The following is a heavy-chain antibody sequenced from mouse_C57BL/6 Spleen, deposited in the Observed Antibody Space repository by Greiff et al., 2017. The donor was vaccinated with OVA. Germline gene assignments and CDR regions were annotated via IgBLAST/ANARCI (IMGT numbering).Heavy chain of an antibody. V-gene: IGHV1-80*01. CDR3: ARWDGGAMDY. CDR1: GYAFSSYW. CDR2: IYPGDGDT. D-gene: IGHD4-1*01. J-gene: IGHJ4*01. Sequence: VKLMESGAELVKPGASVKISCKASGYAFSSYWMNWVKQRPGKGLEWIGQIYPGDGDTNYNGKFKGKATLTADKSSSTAYMQLSSLTSEDSAVYFCARWDGGAMDYWGQGTSVTVSS.